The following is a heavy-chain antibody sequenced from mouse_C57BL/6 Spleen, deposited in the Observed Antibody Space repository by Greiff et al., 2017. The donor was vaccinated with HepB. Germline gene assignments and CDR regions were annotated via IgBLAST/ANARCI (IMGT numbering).Heavy chain of an antibody. CDR1: GYAFSSSW. Sequence: VQVVESGPELVKPGASVKISCKASGYAFSSSWMNWVKQRPGKGLEWIGRIYPGDGDTNYNGKFKGEATLTADKSSSTAYMQLSSLTSEDSAVYFCARERAVYYGSSYAMDYWGQGTSVTVSS. CDR2: IYPGDGDT. D-gene: IGHD2-2*01. CDR3: ARERAVYYGSSYAMDY. J-gene: IGHJ4*01. V-gene: IGHV1-82*01.